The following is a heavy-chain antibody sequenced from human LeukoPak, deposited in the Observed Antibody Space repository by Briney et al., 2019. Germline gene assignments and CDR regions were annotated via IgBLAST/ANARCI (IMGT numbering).Heavy chain of an antibody. CDR3: AREYYYDSSGYCPGY. CDR1: GFTFSSYG. CDR2: ISYDGSNK. D-gene: IGHD3-22*01. V-gene: IGHV3-30*03. J-gene: IGHJ4*02. Sequence: PGGSLRLSCAASGFTFSSYGMHWVRQAPGKGLEWVAVISYDGSNKYYADSVKGRFTISRDNSKNTLYLQMNSLRAEDTAVYYCAREYYYDSSGYCPGYWGQGTLVTVSS.